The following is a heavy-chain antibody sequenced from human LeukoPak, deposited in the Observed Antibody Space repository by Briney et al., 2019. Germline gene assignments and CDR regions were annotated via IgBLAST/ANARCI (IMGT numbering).Heavy chain of an antibody. CDR1: GGSISSSSYY. V-gene: IGHV4-39*01. Sequence: PSETLSLTCTVSGGSISSSSYYWGWIRQPPGKGLEWIGSIYYSGSTYYNPSLKSRVTISVDTSKNQFSLKLSSVTAADTAVYYCARRSPSLPKVAAWLPYDAFDIWGQGIMVTVSS. CDR2: IYYSGST. J-gene: IGHJ3*02. CDR3: ARRSPSLPKVAAWLPYDAFDI. D-gene: IGHD6-25*01.